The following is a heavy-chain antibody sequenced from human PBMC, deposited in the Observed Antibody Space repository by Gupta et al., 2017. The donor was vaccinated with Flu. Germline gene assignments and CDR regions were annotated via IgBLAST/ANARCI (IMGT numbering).Heavy chain of an antibody. CDR2: IRSKNYGGTT. D-gene: IGHD3-9*01. Sequence: EVQLVEAGGGLVQPGRSLRLSCTASGFTFANHALNWFRQTPGKGLEWVAYIRSKNYGGTTEYAAAVNGRFIFSREDSKNVAYLQMNGLKIEDTAVYCWTRVSSFDAVGNPVGDDYWGRGTLVTVSS. J-gene: IGHJ4*02. V-gene: IGHV3-49*03. CDR3: TRVSSFDAVGNPVGDDY. CDR1: GFTFANHA.